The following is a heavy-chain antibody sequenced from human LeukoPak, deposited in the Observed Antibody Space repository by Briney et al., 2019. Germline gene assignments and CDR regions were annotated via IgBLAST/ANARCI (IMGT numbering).Heavy chain of an antibody. J-gene: IGHJ4*02. D-gene: IGHD1-26*01. CDR3: AKIDSGSYPGIFDY. V-gene: IGHV3-53*01. Sequence: GGSLRLSCAASGFTVSSNYMSWVRQAPGKGLEWVSVIYSGGSTYYADSVKGRFTISRDNSKNTLYLQMNSLRAEDTAVYYCAKIDSGSYPGIFDYWGQGTLVTVSS. CDR2: IYSGGST. CDR1: GFTVSSNY.